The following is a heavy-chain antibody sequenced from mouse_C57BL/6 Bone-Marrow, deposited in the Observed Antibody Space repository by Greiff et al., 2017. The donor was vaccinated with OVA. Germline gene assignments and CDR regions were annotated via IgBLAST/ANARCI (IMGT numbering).Heavy chain of an antibody. CDR2: IDPENGDT. J-gene: IGHJ2*01. D-gene: IGHD2-3*01. Sequence: DVKLQESGAELVRPGASVKLSCTASGFNIKDDYMHWVKQRPEQGLEWIGWIDPENGDTEYASKFQGKATITADTSSNTAYLQLSSLTSEDTAVYYCTTGGYFSFDYWGQGTTLTVSS. CDR1: GFNIKDDY. V-gene: IGHV14-4*01. CDR3: TTGGYFSFDY.